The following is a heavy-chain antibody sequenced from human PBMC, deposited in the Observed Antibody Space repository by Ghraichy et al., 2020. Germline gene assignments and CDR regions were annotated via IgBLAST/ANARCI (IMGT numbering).Heavy chain of an antibody. Sequence: GGSLRLSCAASGFTFSSYWMTWVRQVPGRGLEWVAYINQGGSEKDYMDSVMGRFAISRDNAEKSVYLQMNSLRVEDTAVYYCARGHYGMDVWGQGTTVTVSS. CDR2: INQGGSEK. J-gene: IGHJ6*02. V-gene: IGHV3-7*03. CDR3: ARGHYGMDV. CDR1: GFTFSSYW.